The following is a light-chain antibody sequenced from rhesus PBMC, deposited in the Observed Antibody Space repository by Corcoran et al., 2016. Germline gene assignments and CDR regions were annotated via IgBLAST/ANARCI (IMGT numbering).Light chain of an antibody. CDR1: QGISSY. CDR2: DAS. CDR3: QQRNSLT. J-gene: IGKJ4*01. V-gene: IGKV1-38*01. Sequence: DIQLTQSPSSLSASVGDRVTITCRASQGISSYLAWYQQKPGKAPKLLIYDASNLQSGVPSRFSGSGSGKDFTLPISSLQPEDFAVYYCQQRNSLTFGGGTKVEIK.